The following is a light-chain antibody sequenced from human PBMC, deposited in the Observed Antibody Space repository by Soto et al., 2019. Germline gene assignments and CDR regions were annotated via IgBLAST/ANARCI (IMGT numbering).Light chain of an antibody. V-gene: IGKV1-9*01. CDR2: AVS. CDR3: HPLHSYRLT. J-gene: IGKJ4*01. Sequence: DILLTQSPSFLSASVGDRVTITCRASQGISSYFAWYQQKPGKAPKLLIYAVSTLQIGVPSMFSGSASGTEFTLAISSLQPEDFATYYYHPLHSYRLTVGGGTKVEIK. CDR1: QGISSY.